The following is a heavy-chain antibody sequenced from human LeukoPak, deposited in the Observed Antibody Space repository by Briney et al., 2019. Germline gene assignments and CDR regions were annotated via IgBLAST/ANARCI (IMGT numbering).Heavy chain of an antibody. CDR1: GFSFRNYG. Sequence: GGSLRLSCVASGFSFRNYGMHWVRQATGKGLEWVSFIWSDGNNKMYGDSVKGRFTISRDNSNNMLYLQMDSLRPEDTGVYYCAKDPGASVPGSYMDVWGKGTTVIVSS. CDR3: AKDPGASVPGSYMDV. CDR2: IWSDGNNK. V-gene: IGHV3-30*02. D-gene: IGHD2-8*02. J-gene: IGHJ6*03.